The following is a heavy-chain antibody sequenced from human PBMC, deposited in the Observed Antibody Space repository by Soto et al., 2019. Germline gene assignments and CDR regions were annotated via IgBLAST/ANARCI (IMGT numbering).Heavy chain of an antibody. Sequence: QVQLQQWGAGLLKPSETLSLTCAVYGGSFSGYYWSWIRQPPGKGLEWIGEINHSGSTNYNPSLKSRVTISVDTSKNQFSLKLSSVTAADTAVYYCARGGRLRYCSSTICYGPYYYYYGMDVWGQGTTVTVSS. J-gene: IGHJ6*02. V-gene: IGHV4-34*01. CDR2: INHSGST. CDR1: GGSFSGYY. D-gene: IGHD2-2*01. CDR3: ARGGRLRYCSSTICYGPYYYYYGMDV.